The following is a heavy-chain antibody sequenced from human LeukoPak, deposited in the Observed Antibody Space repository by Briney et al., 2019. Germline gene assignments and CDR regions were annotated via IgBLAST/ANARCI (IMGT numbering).Heavy chain of an antibody. Sequence: GGSLRLSCAASGFTFSSYAMHWVRQAPGKGLGYVSGISSNGGSTYYTNSVKGRFTISRDNSKNTLYLQMGSLRAEDMAVYYCARSGGGYYNYYMDVWGKGTTVTVSS. D-gene: IGHD3-10*01. CDR1: GFTFSSYA. J-gene: IGHJ6*03. CDR2: ISSNGGST. V-gene: IGHV3-64*01. CDR3: ARSGGGYYNYYMDV.